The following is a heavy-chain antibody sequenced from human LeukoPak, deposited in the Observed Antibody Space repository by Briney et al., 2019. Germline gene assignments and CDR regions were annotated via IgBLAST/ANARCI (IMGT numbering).Heavy chain of an antibody. D-gene: IGHD2-15*01. CDR3: ARDLAGGGLDY. CDR2: ISSNGGST. CDR1: GFTFSVSV. Sequence: GGSLTLSCAASGFTFSVSVMHWVRQAPGKGLEYVSVISSNGGSTSYANSVKGRFTISRDNSKNTLYLQRGSLRAEDMAVYYCARDLAGGGLDYWGQGTLVTVSS. J-gene: IGHJ4*02. V-gene: IGHV3-64*01.